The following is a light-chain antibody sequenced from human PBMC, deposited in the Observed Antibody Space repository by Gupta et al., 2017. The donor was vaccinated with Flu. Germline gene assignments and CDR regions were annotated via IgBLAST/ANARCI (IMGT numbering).Light chain of an antibody. J-gene: IGKJ4*01. Sequence: DIVLTQSRGTLSLSPGERATLSCGASQSVNRNFLAWYQQKPGQAPSLLIYATSRRATGIPDRFSGYGSGTDFTLTISRLEPEDFALYYCQQFGNSPLTFGGGTKVEIK. CDR1: QSVNRNF. CDR3: QQFGNSPLT. V-gene: IGKV3-20*01. CDR2: ATS.